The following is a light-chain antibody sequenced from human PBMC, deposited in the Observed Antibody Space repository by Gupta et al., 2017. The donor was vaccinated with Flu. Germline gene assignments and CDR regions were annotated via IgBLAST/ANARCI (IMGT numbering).Light chain of an antibody. J-gene: IGLJ3*02. CDR3: HVWDSSSDHGV. Sequence: GQTARITCGGNNMGRTRGHWYKKRPGQAPLLVVYDDAHRPSGIPERFSGSYSANTATLTIXRXEAGDEXDYECHVWDSSSDHGVVGGGTKLTVL. CDR2: DDA. V-gene: IGLV3-21*02. CDR1: NMGRTR.